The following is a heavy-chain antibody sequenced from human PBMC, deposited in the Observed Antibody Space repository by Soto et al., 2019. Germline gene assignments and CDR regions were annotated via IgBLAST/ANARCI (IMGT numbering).Heavy chain of an antibody. CDR1: GGSINSGDYY. V-gene: IGHV4-30-4*01. D-gene: IGHD1-26*01. Sequence: SETLSLTCTVSGGSINSGDYYWTWIRQPPGKGLEWIGYIYYSGGTYSSPSLRSRVTMSDDASKNQFFLKLTSVTAADTAVYFCARGVGSYYYYGMDVWRQGTSVTVSS. CDR2: IYYSGGT. J-gene: IGHJ6*02. CDR3: ARGVGSYYYYGMDV.